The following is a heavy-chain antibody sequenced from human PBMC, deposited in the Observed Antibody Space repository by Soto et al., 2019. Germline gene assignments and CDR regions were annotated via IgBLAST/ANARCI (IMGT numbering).Heavy chain of an antibody. Sequence: PSKNMSLTCTVSGGAISGYYWSWIRQPAGKGLEWIGRINTSGSTNYNPSLKIRVTMSVDASKNQFSLQLISVTAADTAMYYCASGSGLNSTSGHGTLSTVSS. CDR3: ASGSGLNST. D-gene: IGHD6-19*01. V-gene: IGHV4-4*07. J-gene: IGHJ5*01. CDR2: INTSGST. CDR1: GGAISGYY.